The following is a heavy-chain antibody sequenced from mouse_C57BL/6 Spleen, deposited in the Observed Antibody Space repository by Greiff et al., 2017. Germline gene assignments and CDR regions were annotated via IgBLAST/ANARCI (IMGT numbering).Heavy chain of an antibody. D-gene: IGHD1-1*01. CDR1: GFTFNTYA. V-gene: IGHV10-3*01. Sequence: EVQLVEPGGGLVQPKGSLKLSCAASGFTFNTYAMHWVRQAPGKGLEWVARISSKSSNHATYYADSVKDRFTISRDDSQSMLYLQMNNLKTEDTAMSCCVRDYDSSFDYWGPGTTLTVSS. J-gene: IGHJ2*01. CDR3: VRDYDSSFDY. CDR2: ISSKSSNHAT.